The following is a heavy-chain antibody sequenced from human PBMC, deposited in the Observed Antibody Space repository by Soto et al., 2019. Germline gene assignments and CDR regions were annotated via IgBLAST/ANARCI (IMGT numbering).Heavy chain of an antibody. CDR2: ISYSGST. Sequence: SETLSLTCTVSSDSISSYYWGWIRQPPGKRLEWIGYISYSGSTDYNPSLKSRVTISGDTSKNQFSLKVSSVTAADTAVYYCARGTSWQLPFDYWGQGTLVTVSS. D-gene: IGHD6-13*01. J-gene: IGHJ4*02. CDR1: SDSISSYY. CDR3: ARGTSWQLPFDY. V-gene: IGHV4-59*01.